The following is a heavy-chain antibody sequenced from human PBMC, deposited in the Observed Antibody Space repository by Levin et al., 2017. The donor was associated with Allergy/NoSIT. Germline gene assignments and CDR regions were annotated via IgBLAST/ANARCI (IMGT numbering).Heavy chain of an antibody. J-gene: IGHJ3*02. Sequence: GGSLRLSCAASGFTFSSYSMNWVRQAPGKGLEWVSSISSSSSYIYYADSVKGRFTISRDNAKNSLYLQMNSLRAEDTAVYYCARRDLDYGDQNAFDIWGQGTMVTVSS. CDR2: ISSSSSYI. CDR1: GFTFSSYS. CDR3: ARRDLDYGDQNAFDI. D-gene: IGHD4-17*01. V-gene: IGHV3-21*01.